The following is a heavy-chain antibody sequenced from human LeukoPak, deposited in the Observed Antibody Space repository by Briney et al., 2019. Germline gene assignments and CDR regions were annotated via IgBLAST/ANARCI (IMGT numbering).Heavy chain of an antibody. J-gene: IGHJ4*02. D-gene: IGHD6-25*01. CDR3: ARDPRISSACYLDY. Sequence: SQTLSLTCAISGDSVSSKNVAWNWIRQSPSRGLEWLGKTYYRSQWGTDYAVSVNSRITINPDTSKNQFSLQLNSVTPEDTAVYYCARDPRISSACYLDYWGQGTLVTGSS. CDR2: TYYRSQWGT. CDR1: GDSVSSKNVA. V-gene: IGHV6-1*01.